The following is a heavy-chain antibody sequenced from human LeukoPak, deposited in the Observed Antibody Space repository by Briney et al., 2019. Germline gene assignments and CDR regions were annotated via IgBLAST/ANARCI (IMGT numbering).Heavy chain of an antibody. J-gene: IGHJ4*02. CDR1: GFTFSSYS. CDR3: AKDVGCSSTSCYNPHY. Sequence: GGSLRLSCAASGFTFSSYSMNWVRQAPGKGLEWVSSISSSSSYIYYADSVKGRFTISRDNSKNTLYLQMNSLRAEDTAVYYCAKDVGCSSTSCYNPHYWGQGTLVTVSS. CDR2: ISSSSSYI. D-gene: IGHD2-2*01. V-gene: IGHV3-21*04.